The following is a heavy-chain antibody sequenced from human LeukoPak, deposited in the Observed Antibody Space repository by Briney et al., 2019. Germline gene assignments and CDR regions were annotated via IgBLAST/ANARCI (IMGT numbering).Heavy chain of an antibody. J-gene: IGHJ3*02. V-gene: IGHV3-21*01. CDR2: ISRSNSYI. D-gene: IGHD3-22*01. Sequence: GGSLRLSCAASGFTFSGYNMNWVRQAPGKGLEWVSFISRSNSYIYYADSVKGRFTISRDNAKNSLYLQMNSLRAEDTAVYYCARDYYDTSGYVSHAFDIWGQGTMVTVSS. CDR1: GFTFSGYN. CDR3: ARDYYDTSGYVSHAFDI.